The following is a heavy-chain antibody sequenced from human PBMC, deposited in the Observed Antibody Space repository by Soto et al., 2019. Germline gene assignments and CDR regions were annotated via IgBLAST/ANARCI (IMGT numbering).Heavy chain of an antibody. CDR2: IYYSGST. CDR1: GGSISSGGYY. CDR3: ARVLGYSYASSHFDY. V-gene: IGHV4-31*03. Sequence: SETPAITCTVSGGSISSGGYYWSWIRQHPGKGLEWIGYIYYSGSTYYNPSLKSRVTISVDTSKNQFSLKLSSVTAADTAVYYCARVLGYSYASSHFDYWGKGTLVTVS. D-gene: IGHD5-18*01. J-gene: IGHJ4*02.